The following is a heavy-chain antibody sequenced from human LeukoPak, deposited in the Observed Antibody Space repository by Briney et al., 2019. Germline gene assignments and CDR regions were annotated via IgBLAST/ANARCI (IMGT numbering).Heavy chain of an antibody. CDR3: ARHRSYYYYYMNV. V-gene: IGHV4-34*01. J-gene: IGHJ6*03. CDR2: INHSGST. Sequence: SETLSLTCAVYGGSFSGCYWSWIRQPPGKGLEWIGEINHSGSTNYNPSLKSRVTISVDTSKNQFSLKLSSVTAADTAVYYCARHRSYYYYYMNVWGKGTTVTISS. CDR1: GGSFSGCY.